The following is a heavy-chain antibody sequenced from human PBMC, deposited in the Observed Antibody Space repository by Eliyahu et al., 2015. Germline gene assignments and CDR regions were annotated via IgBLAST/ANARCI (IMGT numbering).Heavy chain of an antibody. D-gene: IGHD2-21*01. Sequence: QLQLQESGPGLVKPSETLSLTCTVSGGPIRSXSHYWGWIRQPPGKGLEWVGSLYHTGTTSYKSSLQSRVTISVDTSKNQFSLKVNSVTAADTAVYYCARQPIFDTEDSWGQGTLVTVSS. CDR2: LYHTGTT. V-gene: IGHV4-39*01. CDR3: ARQPIFDTEDS. CDR1: GGPIRSXSHY. J-gene: IGHJ4*02.